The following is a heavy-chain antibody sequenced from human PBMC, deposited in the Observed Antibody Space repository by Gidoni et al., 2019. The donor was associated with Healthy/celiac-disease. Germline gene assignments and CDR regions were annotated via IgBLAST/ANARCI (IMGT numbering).Heavy chain of an antibody. Sequence: EVQLLESGGGLVQPGGSLRLSCAASGFTFSSYAMSWVRQAPGKGLEWVAAISGSGGSTYYADSVKGRFTISRDNSKNTLYLQMNSLRAEDTAVYYCAKDGHDYGDYFPGDYWGQGTLVTVSS. CDR1: GFTFSSYA. D-gene: IGHD4-17*01. CDR2: ISGSGGST. V-gene: IGHV3-23*01. J-gene: IGHJ4*02. CDR3: AKDGHDYGDYFPGDY.